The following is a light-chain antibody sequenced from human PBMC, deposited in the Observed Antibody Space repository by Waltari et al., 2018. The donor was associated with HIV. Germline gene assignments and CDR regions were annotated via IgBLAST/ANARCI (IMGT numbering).Light chain of an antibody. Sequence: DIVMTQSPLSLPVTPGESASISCRSSQTLLYSDGYKYLDWYQQKPGQSPRLLIYKTSNRASGVSDRFSVSASGTDFTLRISRVEAEDVGVYYCMQALQAHSFGQGTKLEIK. CDR1: QTLLYSDGYKY. J-gene: IGKJ2*01. V-gene: IGKV2-28*01. CDR3: MQALQAHS. CDR2: KTS.